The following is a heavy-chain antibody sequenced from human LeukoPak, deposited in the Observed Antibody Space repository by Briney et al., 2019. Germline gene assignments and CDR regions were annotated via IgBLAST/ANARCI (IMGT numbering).Heavy chain of an antibody. CDR3: ARDAEVGTLFGVLSRYNWFDP. CDR1: GFSFSYFW. Sequence: GGSLRLSCAASGFSFSYFWMSWVRRAPGKGLEWVANIKQDGSEKYYVDSVKGRFTIFRDNAKKSLYLQMNSLRAEDTAVYYCARDAEVGTLFGVLSRYNWFDPWGQGALVTVSS. CDR2: IKQDGSEK. D-gene: IGHD3-3*01. J-gene: IGHJ5*02. V-gene: IGHV3-7*01.